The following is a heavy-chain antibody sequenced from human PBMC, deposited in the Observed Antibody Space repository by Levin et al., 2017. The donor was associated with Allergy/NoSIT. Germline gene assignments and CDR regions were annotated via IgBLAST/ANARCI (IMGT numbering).Heavy chain of an antibody. D-gene: IGHD1-26*01. CDR3: AKDGYSGSQTWYYFYGMDV. CDR1: GFTFSNYA. CDR2: ISGSGVNT. Sequence: GESLKISCAASGFTFSNYAMSWVRQAPGKGLEWVSAISGSGVNTYYADSVKGRFTISRDNSKNTLYLQINSLRAEDTAVYYCAKDGYSGSQTWYYFYGMDVWGQGTTVTVSS. J-gene: IGHJ6*02. V-gene: IGHV3-23*01.